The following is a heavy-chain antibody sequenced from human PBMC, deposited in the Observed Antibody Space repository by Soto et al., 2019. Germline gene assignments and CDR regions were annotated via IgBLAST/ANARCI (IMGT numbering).Heavy chain of an antibody. Sequence: PSETLSLTCSVSGGSLSKYYWSWIRQPAGKGLEWIGRISTSGHVVSKVSLRSRLTMSVDMSNNHFSLKLTSVTAADTAVYYCARDNNGFWSLYPLAFDYWGQGALVTVSS. CDR3: ARDNNGFWSLYPLAFDY. CDR1: GGSLSKYY. J-gene: IGHJ4*02. CDR2: ISTSGHV. V-gene: IGHV4-4*07. D-gene: IGHD3-3*01.